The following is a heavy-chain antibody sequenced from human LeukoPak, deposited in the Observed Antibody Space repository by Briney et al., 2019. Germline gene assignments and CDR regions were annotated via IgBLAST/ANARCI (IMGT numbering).Heavy chain of an antibody. Sequence: GASVKVSCKASGFTFTACYLYWVRQAPGQGLECVGFINLNNGATGYAQNFQGRVTMTRDTSISTAFMELSSLRSDDTAVYYCARDGDSTAPDFDFWGQRAPVTVSS. D-gene: IGHD2-21*02. V-gene: IGHV1-2*02. CDR1: GFTFTACY. CDR3: ARDGDSTAPDFDF. J-gene: IGHJ4*02. CDR2: INLNNGAT.